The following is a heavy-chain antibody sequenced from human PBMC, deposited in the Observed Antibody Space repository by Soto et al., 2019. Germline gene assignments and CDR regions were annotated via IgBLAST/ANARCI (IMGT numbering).Heavy chain of an antibody. V-gene: IGHV4-30-4*01. D-gene: IGHD2-15*01. Sequence: SETLSLTCTVPRGSIRNADFYWSWIRQPPGKGLEWIGYIYYSGSTYYNPSLRSRVTISVDTSKDQFSLKLRSVTDADTAVYYCARDNLSGYCSGSSCGSGNFEYWGQGTLVTVSS. CDR3: ARDNLSGYCSGSSCGSGNFEY. CDR1: RGSIRNADFY. CDR2: IYYSGST. J-gene: IGHJ4*02.